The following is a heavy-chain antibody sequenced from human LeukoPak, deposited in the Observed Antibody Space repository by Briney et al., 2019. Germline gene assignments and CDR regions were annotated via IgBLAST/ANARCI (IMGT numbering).Heavy chain of an antibody. Sequence: GGSLRLSCVASGFTFSNYWMSWVRQAPGRGLEWVANINQDGSEEYYVDSVKGRFTISRDNTKNSLFVQMNSLRDDDAAVYYSAMGFSFSGDHWGQGTLLTVSS. CDR1: GFTFSNYW. V-gene: IGHV3-7*01. D-gene: IGHD3-16*01. CDR2: INQDGSEE. J-gene: IGHJ4*02. CDR3: AMGFSFSGDH.